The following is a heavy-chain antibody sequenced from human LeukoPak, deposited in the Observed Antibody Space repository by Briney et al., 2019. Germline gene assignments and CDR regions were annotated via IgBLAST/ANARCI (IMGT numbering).Heavy chain of an antibody. D-gene: IGHD5-12*01. CDR1: GFTFSSYA. CDR3: AKGDVDIVATIDSYYFDY. J-gene: IGHJ4*02. CDR2: ISGSGGST. V-gene: IGHV3-23*01. Sequence: SGGSLRLSRAASGFTFSSYAMSWVRQASGKGLEWVSAISGSGGSTYYADSVKGRFTISRDNSKNTLYLQMNSLRAEDTAVYYCAKGDVDIVATIDSYYFDYWGQGTLVTVSS.